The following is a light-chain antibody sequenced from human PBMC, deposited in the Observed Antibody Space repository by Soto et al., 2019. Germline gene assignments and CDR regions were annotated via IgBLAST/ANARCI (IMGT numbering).Light chain of an antibody. J-gene: IGLJ1*01. CDR1: RSDVGGYNY. CDR3: CSYAGSYTFV. V-gene: IGLV2-11*01. Sequence: QSVLTQPRSVSGSPGQSVTISCTGTRSDVGGYNYVSWYQQHPGKAPKLLIYDVTRRPSGVPDRFSGSKSGSTASLTISGLQAEDEADYYCCSYAGSYTFVFGPGTKVTVL. CDR2: DVT.